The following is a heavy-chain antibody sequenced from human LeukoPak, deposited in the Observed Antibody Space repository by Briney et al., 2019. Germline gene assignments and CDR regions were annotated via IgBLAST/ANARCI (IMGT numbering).Heavy chain of an antibody. CDR1: GVSISTYY. CDR3: ARMYSGTSYYFNY. J-gene: IGHJ4*02. CDR2: FSYSGST. V-gene: IGHV4-59*01. D-gene: IGHD1-26*01. Sequence: SETLSLTCSVSGVSISTYYWIWIRQPPAKGLEWMGFFSYSGSTKYNPSLKSRVTMSVDTSKNQFSLKLNSVTAADTAVYYCARMYSGTSYYFNYWGQGTLVTVSS.